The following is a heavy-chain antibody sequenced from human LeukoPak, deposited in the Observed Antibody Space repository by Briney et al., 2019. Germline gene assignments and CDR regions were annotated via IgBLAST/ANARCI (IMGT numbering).Heavy chain of an antibody. CDR2: INHSGST. J-gene: IGHJ4*01. D-gene: IGHD5-12*01. CDR3: ASARVVEMATIRQFDY. CDR1: GGSFSGYY. V-gene: IGHV4-34*01. Sequence: SETLSLTCAVYGGSFSGYYWGWIRQPPGKGLEWIGEINHSGSTNYNPSLKSRVTISVDTSKNQFSLKLSSVTAADTAVYYCASARVVEMATIRQFDYWGQGTLVTVSS.